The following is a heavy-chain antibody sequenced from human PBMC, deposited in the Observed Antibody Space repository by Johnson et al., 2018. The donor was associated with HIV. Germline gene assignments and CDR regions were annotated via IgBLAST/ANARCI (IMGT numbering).Heavy chain of an antibody. J-gene: IGHJ3*02. CDR2: ISSSGSTI. D-gene: IGHD3-22*01. CDR1: GFTFSYYY. CDR3: ATYYYDSSGYLETGAFDI. Sequence: QVQLVESGGGVVRPGGSLRLSCAASGFTFSYYYMSWIRQAPGKGLEWVSYISSSGSTIYYADSVKGRFTISRDNAKNSLYLQMNSLRAEDTAGYYCATYYYDSSGYLETGAFDIWGQGTMVTVSS. V-gene: IGHV3-11*04.